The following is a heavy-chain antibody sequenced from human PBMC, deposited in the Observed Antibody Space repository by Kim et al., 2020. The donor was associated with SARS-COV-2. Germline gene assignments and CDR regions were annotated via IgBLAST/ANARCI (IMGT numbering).Heavy chain of an antibody. CDR1: GYSFTSYW. CDR3: ARRNYYGSGTYYNPRYGMDV. D-gene: IGHD3-10*01. Sequence: GESLKISCKGSGYSFTSYWIGWVRQMPGKGLEWMGIIYPGDSDTRYSPSFQGQVTISADTSISTAYLQRSRLNASDTAMYYCARRNYYGSGTYYNPRYGMDVWGQGTTVTVSS. J-gene: IGHJ6*02. CDR2: IYPGDSDT. V-gene: IGHV5-51*01.